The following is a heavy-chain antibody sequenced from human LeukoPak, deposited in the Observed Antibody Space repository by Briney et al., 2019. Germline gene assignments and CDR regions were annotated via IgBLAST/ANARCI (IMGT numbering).Heavy chain of an antibody. D-gene: IGHD1-26*01. J-gene: IGHJ4*02. CDR3: ARAYSGTLPAKD. CDR2: IYYSGTT. Sequence: SETLSLTCTVSGASINTYYWSWIRQPPGKGLEWIGYIYYSGTTNYNPSLKSRVTISVDTSKNRFSLKLTSVTAADTAVYYCARAYSGTLPAKDWGQGTLVTVSS. V-gene: IGHV4-59*01. CDR1: GASINTYY.